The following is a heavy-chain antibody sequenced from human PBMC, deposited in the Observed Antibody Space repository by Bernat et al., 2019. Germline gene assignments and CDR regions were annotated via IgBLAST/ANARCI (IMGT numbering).Heavy chain of an antibody. CDR3: AGGSTDYFDY. D-gene: IGHD4-17*01. J-gene: IGHJ4*02. V-gene: IGHV4-38-2*01. CDR1: GYSISSGYY. Sequence: QVQLQESGPGLVKPSETLSLTCAVSGYSISSGYYWGWIRQPPGKGLEWIGSIYHSGSTYYNPSLKSRVTISVDTSKNQFSLKLSSVTAADTAVYYCAGGSTDYFDYWGQGTLVTVSS. CDR2: IYHSGST.